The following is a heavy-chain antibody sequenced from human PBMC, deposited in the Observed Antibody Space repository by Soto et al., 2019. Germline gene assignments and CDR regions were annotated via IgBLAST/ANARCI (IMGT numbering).Heavy chain of an antibody. V-gene: IGHV3-7*04. CDR3: AKDQFNTGWTQPGY. D-gene: IGHD6-19*01. J-gene: IGHJ4*02. Sequence: GGSLRLSCAASGFTFNKYWMSWVRQAPGKGLEWVANIKQDGSEKNYVDSVKGRFTISRDNAKNSLYLQLSSLRAEDTAVYYCAKDQFNTGWTQPGYWGQGNLVTV. CDR1: GFTFNKYW. CDR2: IKQDGSEK.